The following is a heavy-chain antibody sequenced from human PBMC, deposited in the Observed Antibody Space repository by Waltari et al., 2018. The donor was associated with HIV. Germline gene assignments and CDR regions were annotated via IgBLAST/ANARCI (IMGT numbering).Heavy chain of an antibody. V-gene: IGHV3-74*01. CDR3: ARLGYVWGSYRSPRAFDI. CDR1: GFTFSSYW. D-gene: IGHD3-16*02. Sequence: EVQLVESGGGLVQPGGSLRLSCAASGFTFSSYWMHWVRQAPGKGLVWVTRINRDGSSTSYVDSVKGRFTISGDNAKNTLYLQMNSLRAEDTAVYYCARLGYVWGSYRSPRAFDIWGQGTMVTVSS. CDR2: INRDGSST. J-gene: IGHJ3*02.